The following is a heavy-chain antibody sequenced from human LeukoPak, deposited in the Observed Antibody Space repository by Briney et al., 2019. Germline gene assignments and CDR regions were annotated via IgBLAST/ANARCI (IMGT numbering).Heavy chain of an antibody. D-gene: IGHD1/OR15-1a*01. CDR2: ISGSGEST. Sequence: GGSLRLSCAASGFTFDDYGMSWVRQAPGKGLEWVSEISGSGESTYYGDSVKGRFTISRDNSKNTLYLQMNSLRAGDTAIYYCAREHWDFDYWGQGTLVTVSS. CDR1: GFTFDDYG. J-gene: IGHJ4*02. V-gene: IGHV3-23*01. CDR3: AREHWDFDY.